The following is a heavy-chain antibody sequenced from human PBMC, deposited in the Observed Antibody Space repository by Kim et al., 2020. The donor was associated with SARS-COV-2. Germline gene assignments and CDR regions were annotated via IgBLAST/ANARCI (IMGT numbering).Heavy chain of an antibody. CDR1: GASISSYY. D-gene: IGHD5-12*01. V-gene: IGHV4-59*13. CDR2: VNHSGST. Sequence: SETLSLTCAVSGASISSYYWSWVRQPPGKRLEWIGFVNHSGSTIYNPSLRSRVTISLDTSNNQFSLNLRSLTAADTAVYFCASLVECHDAGYGSDYWGQG. CDR3: ASLVECHDAGYGSDY. J-gene: IGHJ4*02.